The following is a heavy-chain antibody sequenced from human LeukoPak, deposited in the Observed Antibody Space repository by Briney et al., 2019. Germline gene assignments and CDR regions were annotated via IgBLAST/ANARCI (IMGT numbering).Heavy chain of an antibody. V-gene: IGHV3-23*01. J-gene: IGHJ4*02. D-gene: IGHD6-19*01. CDR2: ISGSGGYT. CDR3: AKAEGKNPTGGRWLD. Sequence: GGSLRLSCAASGFTFSSYGMHWVRQAPGVGLESVSAISGSGGYTYYADSVKGRFTISRDNSKNTLYLQMNSLRAEDTAIYYCAKAEGKNPTGGRWLDWGQGTLVTVSS. CDR1: GFTFSSYG.